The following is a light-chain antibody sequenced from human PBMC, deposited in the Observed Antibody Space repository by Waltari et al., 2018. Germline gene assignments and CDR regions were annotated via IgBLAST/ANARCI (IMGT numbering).Light chain of an antibody. Sequence: QSVLTQPPSVSGAPGQRVTISCTWNISNMAAGSYVNLYQQLPGTAPKLLLFGNWYRPQGVPDRFSGSKSGTSASLASAGLQAEDEAEYYCQSYDNILGGSVFGGGTKLTVL. CDR1: ISNMAAGSY. V-gene: IGLV1-40*01. CDR3: QSYDNILGGSV. CDR2: GNW. J-gene: IGLJ2*01.